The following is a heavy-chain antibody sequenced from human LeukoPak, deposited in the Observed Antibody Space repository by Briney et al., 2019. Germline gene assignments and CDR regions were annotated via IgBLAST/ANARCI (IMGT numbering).Heavy chain of an antibody. D-gene: IGHD3-3*02. Sequence: ASVKVSCKSSGYTFTGYYMHWVRQAPGQGLEWMGWINPNSGGTNYAQKFQGRVTMTRDTSTSTAYMELSRLRFDDTAVYYCARGDPFAVIDYWGQGTLVTVSS. J-gene: IGHJ4*02. CDR1: GYTFTGYY. V-gene: IGHV1-2*02. CDR2: INPNSGGT. CDR3: ARGDPFAVIDY.